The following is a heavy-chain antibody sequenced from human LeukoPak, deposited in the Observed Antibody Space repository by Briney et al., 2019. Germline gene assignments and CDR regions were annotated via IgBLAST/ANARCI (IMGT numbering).Heavy chain of an antibody. D-gene: IGHD3-10*01. CDR1: GYTFTSYG. CDR3: ARDLRRGFDY. J-gene: IGHJ4*02. CDR2: ISAYNGNT. V-gene: IGHV1-18*01. Sequence: ASVEVSCKASGYTFTSYGISWVRQAPGQGREWMGWISAYNGNTNYAKKVQGRVTMTTDTSTSTSYMELRRLRPDGTAVYYCARDLRRGFDYWGQGTLVTVSS.